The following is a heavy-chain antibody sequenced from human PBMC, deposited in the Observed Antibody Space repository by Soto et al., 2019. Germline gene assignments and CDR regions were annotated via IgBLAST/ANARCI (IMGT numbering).Heavy chain of an antibody. CDR3: ARDTPHGTTSYFDY. D-gene: IGHD1-26*01. J-gene: IGHJ4*02. CDR2: ISAYGDKT. CDR1: CYSFTNYG. V-gene: IGHV1-18*01. Sequence: GASAKVSCNAACYSFTNYGISWGRQAPGQGLEWMGWISAYGDKTNYAQKLQGRVTMTTDTSTSTAYMELKSLTSDDTAIYYSARDTPHGTTSYFDYWGQGTLVTVSS.